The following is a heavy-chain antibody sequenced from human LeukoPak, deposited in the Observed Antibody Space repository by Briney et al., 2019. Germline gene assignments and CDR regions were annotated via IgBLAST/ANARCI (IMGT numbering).Heavy chain of an antibody. Sequence: PGGSLRLSCAASGFTLSSYWMHWVRQAPGKGLVWVSRINSDGSSISYAGSVKGRFTISRDNAKNSLYLQMNSLRVEDTAVYYCARVPFSNSLVRGVNRFDYWGQGTLVTVSS. V-gene: IGHV3-74*01. J-gene: IGHJ4*02. CDR2: INSDGSSI. CDR1: GFTLSSYW. D-gene: IGHD3-10*01. CDR3: ARVPFSNSLVRGVNRFDY.